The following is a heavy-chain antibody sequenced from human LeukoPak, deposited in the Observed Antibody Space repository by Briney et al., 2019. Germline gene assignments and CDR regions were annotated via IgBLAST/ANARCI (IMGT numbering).Heavy chain of an antibody. CDR3: ARDPRGYSSSWYGYYYYGMDV. CDR1: GFTFSSYA. J-gene: IGHJ6*02. D-gene: IGHD6-13*01. Sequence: GGSPRLSCAASGFTFSSYAMSWVRQAPGKGLEWVSAISGSGGSTYYADSVKGRFTISRDNSKNTLYLQMNSLRAEDTAVYYCARDPRGYSSSWYGYYYYGMDVWGQGTTVTVSS. V-gene: IGHV3-23*01. CDR2: ISGSGGST.